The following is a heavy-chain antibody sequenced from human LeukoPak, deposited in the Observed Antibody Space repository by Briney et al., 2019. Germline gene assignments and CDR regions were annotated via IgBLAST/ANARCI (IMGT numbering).Heavy chain of an antibody. D-gene: IGHD2-15*01. CDR1: GFTFTSYG. CDR2: LRYGGTNK. J-gene: IGHJ4*02. CDR3: AKDVSNVVAATAIDS. V-gene: IGHV3-30*02. Sequence: GGSLRLSCAASGFTFTSYGMHWVRQAPGKGLEWVAFLRYGGTNKAYADSVKGRFTISRDNSKNTVDLEMNSLRAEDTAVYYCAKDVSNVVAATAIDSWGQGILVTVSS.